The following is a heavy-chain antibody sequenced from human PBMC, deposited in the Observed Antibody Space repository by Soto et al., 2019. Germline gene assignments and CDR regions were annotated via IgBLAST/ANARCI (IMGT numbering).Heavy chain of an antibody. D-gene: IGHD6-6*01. CDR1: GFTLSSYY. J-gene: IGHJ4*02. Sequence: GGSLRLSCAASGFTLSSYYMHWVRQAPGKGLVWVSRIYNDATTSTYADSVEGRFTISRDNAKNTLYLQMDSLTGEDTAIYYCARSPVGSSYLDSWGKGTLVTVSS. V-gene: IGHV3-74*01. CDR2: IYNDATTS. CDR3: ARSPVGSSYLDS.